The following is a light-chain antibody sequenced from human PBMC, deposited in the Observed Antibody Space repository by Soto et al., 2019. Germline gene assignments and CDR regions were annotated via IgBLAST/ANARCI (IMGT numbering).Light chain of an antibody. J-gene: IGLJ1*01. CDR3: SSYAGSDSYV. CDR1: SSDVGGYNY. V-gene: IGLV2-8*01. Sequence: QSVLTQPPSASGSPGQSVAISCTGTSSDVGGYNYVSRYQQHPGKAPQVMIYEVSKRPSGVPDRFSGSKSGNTASLTVSGLQAEDEADYYCSSYAGSDSYVFGTGTKVTVL. CDR2: EVS.